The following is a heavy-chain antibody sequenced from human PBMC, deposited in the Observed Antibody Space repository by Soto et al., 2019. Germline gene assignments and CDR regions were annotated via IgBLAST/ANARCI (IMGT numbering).Heavy chain of an antibody. V-gene: IGHV1-46*01. J-gene: IGHJ4*02. CDR1: GYTFTNYY. CDR3: ARGRASGSYYLLDY. CDR2: INPSGGRT. Sequence: ASVKVSCKASGYTFTNYYLHWVRQAPGQGLEWMGIINPSGGRTNYAQKFQGRVTMTRDTSTSAVYMELSSLRSEDTAVYYCARGRASGSYYLLDYWGQGTLVTVSS. D-gene: IGHD3-10*01.